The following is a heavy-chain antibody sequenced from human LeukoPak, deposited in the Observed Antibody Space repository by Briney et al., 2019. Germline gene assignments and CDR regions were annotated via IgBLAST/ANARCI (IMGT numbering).Heavy chain of an antibody. D-gene: IGHD5-18*01. CDR2: IYYSGST. J-gene: IGHJ2*01. CDR1: GGSISSGGYY. V-gene: IGHV4-31*03. Sequence: SQTLSLTCTVSGGSISSGGYYWSWIRQHPGKGLEWIGYIYYSGSTYYNPSLKSRVTISVDTSKNQFSLKLSSVTAADTAVYYCARDLLDTSMVHYWYFNLWGRGTLVTVSS. CDR3: ARDLLDTSMVHYWYFNL.